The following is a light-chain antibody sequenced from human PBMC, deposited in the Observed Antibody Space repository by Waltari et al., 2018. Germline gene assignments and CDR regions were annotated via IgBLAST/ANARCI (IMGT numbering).Light chain of an antibody. CDR1: QSVGTS. CDR3: QQSVSPPFT. CDR2: AAS. J-gene: IGKJ3*01. V-gene: IGKV1-39*01. Sequence: DIQMTQSPASLAASLGDRVTITCRPSQSVGTSLNWYQQKSGGPPKLLISAASGFQSGVPSRFSGSGSGTDFTLTITSLQPEDVATYYCQQSVSPPFTFGPGTKV.